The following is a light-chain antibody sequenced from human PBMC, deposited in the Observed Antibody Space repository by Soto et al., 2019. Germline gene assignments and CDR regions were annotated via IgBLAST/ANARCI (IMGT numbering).Light chain of an antibody. CDR3: CSYAYSDSWV. CDR1: NSDVLSYDA. Sequence: QSALTQPASVSGSPGQSITISCTGTNSDVLSYDAVSWYQHHPGKAPKLIIYEGSKRPSGISNRFSGTKCGNMASLTISGLQAEDEADYYCCSYAYSDSWVFGGGTKLTVL. J-gene: IGLJ3*02. V-gene: IGLV2-23*01. CDR2: EGS.